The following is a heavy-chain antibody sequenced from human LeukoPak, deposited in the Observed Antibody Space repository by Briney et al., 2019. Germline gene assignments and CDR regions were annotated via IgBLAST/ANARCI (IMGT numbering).Heavy chain of an antibody. D-gene: IGHD5-12*01. J-gene: IGHJ4*02. CDR2: ISSSGSTI. CDR1: GFTFSSYE. CDR3: AKDQKTGYSPFDS. Sequence: GGSLRLSCAASGFTFSSYEMNWVRQAPGKGLEWVSYISSSGSTIYYADSVKGRFTISRDNAKNTLYLQMNSLRAEDTAIYYCAKDQKTGYSPFDSWGQGTLVTVSS. V-gene: IGHV3-48*03.